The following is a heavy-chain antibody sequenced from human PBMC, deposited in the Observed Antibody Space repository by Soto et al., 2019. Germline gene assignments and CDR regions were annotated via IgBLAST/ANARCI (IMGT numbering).Heavy chain of an antibody. CDR1: GFTFSSYG. J-gene: IGHJ4*02. V-gene: IGHV3-33*01. Sequence: GGSLRLSCAASGFTFSSYGMHWVRQAPGKGLEWVAVIWYDGSNKYYADSVKGRFTISRDNSKNTLYLQMNSLRAEDTAVYYCARGTYDILTGYMFDYWGQGTLVTVSS. D-gene: IGHD3-9*01. CDR3: ARGTYDILTGYMFDY. CDR2: IWYDGSNK.